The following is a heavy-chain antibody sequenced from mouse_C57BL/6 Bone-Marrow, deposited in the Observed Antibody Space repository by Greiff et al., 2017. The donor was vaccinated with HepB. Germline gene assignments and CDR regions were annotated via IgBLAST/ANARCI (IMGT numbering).Heavy chain of an antibody. CDR1: GFTFSSYG. J-gene: IGHJ4*01. V-gene: IGHV5-6*01. CDR2: ISSGGSYT. CDR3: ARYSQRCYYAMDY. D-gene: IGHD2-12*01. Sequence: EVKLMESGGDLVKPGGSLKLSCAASGFTFSSYGMSWVRQTPDKRLEWVATISSGGSYTYYPDSVKGRFTISRDNAKNTLYLQMSSLTSEDTAMYYCARYSQRCYYAMDYWGQGTSVTVSS.